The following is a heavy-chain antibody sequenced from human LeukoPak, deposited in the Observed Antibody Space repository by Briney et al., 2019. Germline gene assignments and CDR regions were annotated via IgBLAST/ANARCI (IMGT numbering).Heavy chain of an antibody. V-gene: IGHV3-23*01. D-gene: IGHD3-16*01. CDR3: VRGQLWSYYHDY. J-gene: IGHJ4*02. CDR1: GFTFSSYA. Sequence: GGSLRLSCAASGFTFSSYAMSWVRQAPGKGLEWVSAISGSGGSTNYADSVKGRFTISRDNAKNTVYLEMNSLRAEDTAVYYCVRGQLWSYYHDYWGQGTLVTVSS. CDR2: ISGSGGST.